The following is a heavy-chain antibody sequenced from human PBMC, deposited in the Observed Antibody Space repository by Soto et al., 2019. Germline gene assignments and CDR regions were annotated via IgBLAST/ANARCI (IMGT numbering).Heavy chain of an antibody. Sequence: PXGFLRLSCAASGFIFSNHWKSGVRQAPGKGLEWVANIKEDGTEKFYVDSVKGRFTISRDNAKTSVFLQMNSLRVEDTAVYYCTTISSPDDYWGQGTLVTVSS. D-gene: IGHD2-2*01. V-gene: IGHV3-7*01. CDR2: IKEDGTEK. CDR1: GFIFSNHW. CDR3: TTISSPDDY. J-gene: IGHJ4*02.